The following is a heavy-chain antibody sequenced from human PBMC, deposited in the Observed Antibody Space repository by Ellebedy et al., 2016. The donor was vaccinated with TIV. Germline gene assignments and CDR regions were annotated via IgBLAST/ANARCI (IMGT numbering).Heavy chain of an antibody. CDR2: INPSGGST. D-gene: IGHD2-2*01. Sequence: ASVKVSXXASGYTFTSYYMHWVRQAPGQGLEWMGIINPSGGSTSYAQKFQGRVTMTRDTSTSTVYMELSSLRSEDTAVYYCARERLYCSSTSCYRKYYYYGMDVWGQGTTVTVSS. CDR3: ARERLYCSSTSCYRKYYYYGMDV. V-gene: IGHV1-46*01. J-gene: IGHJ6*02. CDR1: GYTFTSYY.